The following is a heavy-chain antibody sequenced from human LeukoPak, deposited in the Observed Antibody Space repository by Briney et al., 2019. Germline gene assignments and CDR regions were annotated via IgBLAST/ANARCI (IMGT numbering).Heavy chain of an antibody. J-gene: IGHJ4*02. V-gene: IGHV1-2*02. D-gene: IGHD6-13*01. Sequence: AAVKVSCKASGYTFTDYYMHWVRQAPGQGLEWMGWINPNSGGTNYAQKFQGRVTMTRDTSISTAYMELSRLRSDDTAVFYCAREEVIAAAGPTLDYWGQGALVTVSS. CDR2: INPNSGGT. CDR1: GYTFTDYY. CDR3: AREEVIAAAGPTLDY.